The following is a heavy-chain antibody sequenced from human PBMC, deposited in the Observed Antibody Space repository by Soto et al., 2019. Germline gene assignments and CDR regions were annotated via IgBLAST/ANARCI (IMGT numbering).Heavy chain of an antibody. J-gene: IGHJ6*03. D-gene: IGHD6-19*01. CDR1: GGSISSYY. V-gene: IGHV4-59*08. CDR2: IYYSGST. Sequence: SETLSLTCTVSGGSISSYYWSWIRQPPGKGLEWIGYIYYSGSTNYNPSLKSRVTISVDTSKNQFSLKLSSVTAADTAVYYCARRVGGYLTSQYYYYYYMDVWGKGTTVTVSS. CDR3: ARRVGGYLTSQYYYYYYMDV.